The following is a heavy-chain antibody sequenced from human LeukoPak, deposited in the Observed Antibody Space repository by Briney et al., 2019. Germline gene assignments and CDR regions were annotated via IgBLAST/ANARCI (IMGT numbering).Heavy chain of an antibody. J-gene: IGHJ4*02. Sequence: TGGSLRLSCEGSGYSFSSFWMHWVRQAPGEGLVWVSRLNEDGGITNYADFAKGRFTISRDNARNTLYLQMNSLSADDTAVYYCTRDIGGRSACWGQGALVTVSS. CDR3: TRDIGGRSAC. CDR1: GYSFSSFW. V-gene: IGHV3-74*01. D-gene: IGHD3-16*01. CDR2: LNEDGGIT.